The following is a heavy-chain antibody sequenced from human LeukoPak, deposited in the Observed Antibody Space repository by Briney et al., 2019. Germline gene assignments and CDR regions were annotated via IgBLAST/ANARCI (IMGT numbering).Heavy chain of an antibody. Sequence: PGGSLRLSCAASGFTFRSYNMNWVRQAPGKGLEWVSYIAGGSTTIYYADSVKGRFTISRDNAKNSLYLQMNSLRAEDTAVYYCARGREGYSYVYECWGQGTLVTVSS. V-gene: IGHV3-48*01. J-gene: IGHJ4*02. CDR1: GFTFRSYN. D-gene: IGHD5-18*01. CDR2: IAGGSTTI. CDR3: ARGREGYSYVYEC.